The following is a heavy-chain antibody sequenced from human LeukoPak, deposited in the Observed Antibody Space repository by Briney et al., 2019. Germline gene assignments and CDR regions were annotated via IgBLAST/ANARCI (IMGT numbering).Heavy chain of an antibody. D-gene: IGHD3-10*01. Sequence: SSETLSLTCTVSGGSISSSSYYWGWIRQPPGKGLEWIGSIYYSGSTYYNPSLKSRVTISVDTSKNQFSLKLSSVTAADTAVYYCARSKVTMVRGVIIKKYYFDYWGQGTLVTVSS. CDR2: IYYSGST. J-gene: IGHJ4*02. CDR3: ARSKVTMVRGVIIKKYYFDY. CDR1: GGSISSSSYY. V-gene: IGHV4-39*01.